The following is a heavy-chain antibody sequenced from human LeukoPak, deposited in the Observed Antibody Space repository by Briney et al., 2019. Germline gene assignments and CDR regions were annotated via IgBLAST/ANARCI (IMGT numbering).Heavy chain of an antibody. CDR3: ARGGAGSFDF. J-gene: IGHJ4*02. CDR1: GFTFSSYW. V-gene: IGHV3-74*01. CDR2: INTDGSST. D-gene: IGHD3-10*01. Sequence: PGGSLRLSCAASGFTFSSYWMHWVRQAPGKGLVWVSRINTDGSSTSYADSVKGRFTISRDNAKNTLYLQMESLRAEDTAIYYCARGGAGSFDFWGQGTLVTVSS.